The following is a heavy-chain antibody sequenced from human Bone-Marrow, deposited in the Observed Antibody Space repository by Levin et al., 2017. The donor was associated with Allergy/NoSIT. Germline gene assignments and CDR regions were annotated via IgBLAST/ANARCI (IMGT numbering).Heavy chain of an antibody. CDR2: ISGSGGST. Sequence: ETLSLTCAASGFTFSSYAMSWVRQAPGKGLEWVSAISGSGGSTYYADSVKGRFTISRDNSKNTLYLQMNSLRAEDTAVYYCAKEGDSSGYYFYYYYGMDGWGQGTTVTVSS. CDR3: AKEGDSSGYYFYYYYGMDG. D-gene: IGHD3-22*01. V-gene: IGHV3-23*01. J-gene: IGHJ6*02. CDR1: GFTFSSYA.